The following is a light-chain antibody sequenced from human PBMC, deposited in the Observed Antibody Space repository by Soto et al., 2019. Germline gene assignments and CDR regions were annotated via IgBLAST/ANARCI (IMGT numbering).Light chain of an antibody. V-gene: IGLV1-40*01. Sequence: QSVLTQPPSVSGAPGQRVTISCTGSSSNIGAGFDLQWYQQLPGTAPKLLIYGNINRPSGVPDRFSGSKSGTSASLAITGLQAEDEADYYCQSYDNTLSGSFVFGGGTKLTVL. CDR1: SSNIGAGFD. J-gene: IGLJ2*01. CDR3: QSYDNTLSGSFV. CDR2: GNI.